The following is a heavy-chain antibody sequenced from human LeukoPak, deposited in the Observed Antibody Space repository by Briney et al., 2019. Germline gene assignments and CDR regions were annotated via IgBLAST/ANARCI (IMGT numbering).Heavy chain of an antibody. CDR2: IIPIFGTA. CDR3: ARGFEVATNGQDALDI. CDR1: GGTFSSYA. J-gene: IGHJ3*02. Sequence: SVKVSCKASGGTFSSYAISWVRQAPGQGLEWMGGIIPIFGTANYAQKFQGRVTITADESTSTAYMELSSLRSEDTAVYYCARGFEVATNGQDALDIWGQGTMVTVSS. D-gene: IGHD5-24*01. V-gene: IGHV1-69*13.